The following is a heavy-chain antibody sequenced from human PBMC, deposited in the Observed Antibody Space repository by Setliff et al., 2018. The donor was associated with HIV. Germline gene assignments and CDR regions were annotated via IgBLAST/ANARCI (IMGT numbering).Heavy chain of an antibody. CDR3: ARGYDILTGARGYFDL. Sequence: ASVKVSCKASGYTFTDYFMHWVRQAPGQGLQWMGWINPNSGDTNYAQKFQGRVTMTRDTSISTAYMELSRLRSDDTAVYYCARGYDILTGARGYFDLWGRGTLVTVSS. CDR1: GYTFTDYF. V-gene: IGHV1-2*02. CDR2: INPNSGDT. D-gene: IGHD3-9*01. J-gene: IGHJ2*01.